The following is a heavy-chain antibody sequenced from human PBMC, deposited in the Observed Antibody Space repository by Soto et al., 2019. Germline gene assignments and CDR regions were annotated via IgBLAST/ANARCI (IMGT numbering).Heavy chain of an antibody. D-gene: IGHD6-19*01. CDR1: GGTFSSYP. CDR2: IIPIFGIA. CDR3: ARDSIAVAGIYDY. J-gene: IGHJ4*02. Sequence: ASVKVSCKASGGTFSSYPISWVRQAPGQRLEWMGRIIPIFGIANYAQKFQGRVTITADKSTSTAYMELSSLRSEDTAVYYCARDSIAVAGIYDYWGQGTLVTVSS. V-gene: IGHV1-69*04.